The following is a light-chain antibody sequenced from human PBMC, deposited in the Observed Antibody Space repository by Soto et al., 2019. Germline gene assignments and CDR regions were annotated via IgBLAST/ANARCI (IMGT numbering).Light chain of an antibody. Sequence: QSALTQPASVSGSPGQSITISCAGTRDDIGAYDYVSWYQQHPGNAPKLLVYEVTNRPSGVSDRFSGSKSGNTASLTISGLQAEDEADYYCNSYTNSSAVVFGGGTKVTGL. CDR1: RDDIGAYDY. J-gene: IGLJ2*01. V-gene: IGLV2-14*01. CDR3: NSYTNSSAVV. CDR2: EVT.